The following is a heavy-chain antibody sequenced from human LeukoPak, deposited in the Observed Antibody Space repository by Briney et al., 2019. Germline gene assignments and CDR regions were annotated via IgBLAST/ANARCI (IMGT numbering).Heavy chain of an antibody. CDR3: ARGRYCSSTSCYRGLGY. V-gene: IGHV4-34*01. D-gene: IGHD2-2*01. Sequence: KSSETLSPTCAVYGGSFSGYYWSWIRQPPGKGLEWIGEINHSGSTNYNPSLKSRVTISVDTSKNQFSLKLSSVTAADTAVYYCARGRYCSSTSCYRGLGYWGQGTLVTVSS. J-gene: IGHJ4*02. CDR1: GGSFSGYY. CDR2: INHSGST.